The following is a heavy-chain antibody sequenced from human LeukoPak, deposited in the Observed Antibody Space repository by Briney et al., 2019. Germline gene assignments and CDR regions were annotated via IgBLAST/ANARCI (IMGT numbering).Heavy chain of an antibody. CDR2: IYYSGGT. CDR1: GGSVSSGAYY. V-gene: IGHV4-39*07. D-gene: IGHD4-17*01. CDR3: ARGDRATVTLY. J-gene: IGHJ4*02. Sequence: SETLSLTCTVSGGSVSSGAYYWGWVRQSPGRGLEWLASIYYSGGTHYNPSLESRVTISRDTSKNQFSLKLNSVTAADTAVYYCARGDRATVTLYWGQGTLVTVSS.